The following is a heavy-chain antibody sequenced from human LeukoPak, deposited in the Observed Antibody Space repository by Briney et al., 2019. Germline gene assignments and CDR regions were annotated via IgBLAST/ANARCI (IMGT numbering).Heavy chain of an antibody. CDR3: AKEITMVRGVKPNWFDP. D-gene: IGHD3-10*01. J-gene: IGHJ5*02. CDR2: ISGSGGST. CDR1: GFNFSSYA. Sequence: GGSLRLSCAASGFNFSSYAMSWVRQAPGRRLEWVSAISGSGGSTYYADSVKGRFTISRDNSKNTLYLQMNSLRAEDTAVYYCAKEITMVRGVKPNWFDPWGQGTLVTVSS. V-gene: IGHV3-23*01.